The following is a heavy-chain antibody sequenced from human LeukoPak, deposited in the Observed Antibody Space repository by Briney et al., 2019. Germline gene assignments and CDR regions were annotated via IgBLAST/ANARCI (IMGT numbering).Heavy chain of an antibody. V-gene: IGHV3-23*01. J-gene: IGHJ3*02. CDR1: GFTFSSYA. Sequence: GGSLRLSCAASGFTFSSYAMSWVRQAPGKGLEWVSAISGSGGSTYYADSVKGRFTISRDNSKNTLYLQMNSLRAEDTAVYYCAKDSSYILGGDETGDIWGQGTMVTVSS. CDR3: AKDSSYILGGDETGDI. CDR2: ISGSGGST. D-gene: IGHD2-21*02.